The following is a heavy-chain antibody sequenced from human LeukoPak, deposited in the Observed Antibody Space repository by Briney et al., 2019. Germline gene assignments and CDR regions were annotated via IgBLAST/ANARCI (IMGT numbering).Heavy chain of an antibody. CDR3: AKVVVVITSHDAFDI. J-gene: IGHJ3*02. V-gene: IGHV3-23*01. Sequence: PGGSLRLSCAASGFTFSSYGMSWVRQAPGKGLEWVSVISGSGGNTDYADSVKGRFTISRDNSKNTLYLQMNSLRAEDTAVYYCAKVVVVITSHDAFDIWGQGTMVTVSS. D-gene: IGHD3-22*01. CDR2: ISGSGGNT. CDR1: GFTFSSYG.